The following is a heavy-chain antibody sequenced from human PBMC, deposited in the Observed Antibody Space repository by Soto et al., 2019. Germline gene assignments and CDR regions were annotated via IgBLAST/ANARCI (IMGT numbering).Heavy chain of an antibody. D-gene: IGHD1-1*01. CDR3: ASAERQHYYYGMDV. CDR2: IIPIFGTA. CDR1: GGTFSSYA. J-gene: IGHJ6*02. Sequence: GASVKVSCKASGGTFSSYAISWVRQAPGRGLEWMGGIIPIFGTANYARKFQGRVTITADESTSTAYMELSSLRSEVTVVYYCASAERQHYYYGMDVWGQGTTVTVSS. V-gene: IGHV1-69*13.